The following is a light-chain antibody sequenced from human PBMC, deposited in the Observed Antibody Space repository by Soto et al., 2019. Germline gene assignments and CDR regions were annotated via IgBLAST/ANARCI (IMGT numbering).Light chain of an antibody. J-gene: IGKJ4*01. CDR3: QQYDNPPLT. CDR1: QNISNY. V-gene: IGKV1-33*01. Sequence: DIQMTQSLSSLEASVGDRVTITCQASQNISNYLNWYQQKPGKAPKLLIYDASNLETGVPSRFSGSGSGTDVTFTISSLQPEDIAAYYCQQYDNPPLTFGGGTKVEIK. CDR2: DAS.